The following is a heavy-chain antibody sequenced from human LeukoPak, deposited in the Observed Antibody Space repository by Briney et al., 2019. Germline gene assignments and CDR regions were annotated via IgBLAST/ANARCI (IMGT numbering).Heavy chain of an antibody. CDR2: ISSSSSTI. J-gene: IGHJ4*02. V-gene: IGHV3-48*01. CDR1: GFTFSSYS. CDR3: ARDPDYGGPGPFWDY. Sequence: HSGGSLRLSCAASGFTFSSYSMNWVRQAPGKGLEWVSYISSSSSTIYYADSVKGRFTISRDNAKNSLYLHMNGLRGDDTAAYFCARDPDYGGPGPFWDYWGQGTLVSVSS. D-gene: IGHD4-23*01.